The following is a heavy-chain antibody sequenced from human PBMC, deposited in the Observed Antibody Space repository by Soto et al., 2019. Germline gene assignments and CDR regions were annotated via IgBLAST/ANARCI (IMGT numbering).Heavy chain of an antibody. CDR3: ARGNTRYYYYMDV. D-gene: IGHD3-3*01. J-gene: IGHJ6*03. V-gene: IGHV4-34*01. CDR2: INHSGST. Sequence: PSETLSLTCAVYGGSFSGYYWSWIRQPPGKGLEWIGEINHSGSTNYNPSLKSRVTISVDTSKNQFSLKLSSVTAADTAVYYCARGNTRYYYYMDVWGKGTTVTVSS. CDR1: GGSFSGYY.